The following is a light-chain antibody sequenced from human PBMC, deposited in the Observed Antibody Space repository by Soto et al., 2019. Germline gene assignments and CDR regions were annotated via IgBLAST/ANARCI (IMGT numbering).Light chain of an antibody. J-gene: IGKJ1*01. V-gene: IGKV3-11*01. CDR3: QQRSNWPPWT. CDR2: DAS. CDR1: QSVSSY. Sequence: EIVLTQSPVTLSLSPGERATLSCRASQSVSSYLACYQQKPGQAPRLLIYDASNRATGIRARFSGSGSGTDFTLTISSLEPEDFAVYYCQQRSNWPPWTFGQGTKVDIK.